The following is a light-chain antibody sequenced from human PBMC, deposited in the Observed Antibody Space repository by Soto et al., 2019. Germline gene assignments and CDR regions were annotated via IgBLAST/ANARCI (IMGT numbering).Light chain of an antibody. CDR2: GND. J-gene: IGLJ2*01. V-gene: IGLV1-44*01. Sequence: QSVLTQSPSASGTPGQRVTISCSGSSSNIGSNTVNWYQQFPGTAPKLLIYGNDQRPSGVPDRFSGSKSGTSASLAVSGLQSDDEAHYYCAAWDDSLNGAVFGGGTKLTVL. CDR1: SSNIGSNT. CDR3: AAWDDSLNGAV.